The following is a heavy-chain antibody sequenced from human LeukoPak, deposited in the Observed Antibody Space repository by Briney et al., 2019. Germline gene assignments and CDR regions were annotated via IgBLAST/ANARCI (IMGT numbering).Heavy chain of an antibody. CDR1: GGTFSSYA. V-gene: IGHV1-69*05. CDR2: IIPIFGTA. J-gene: IGHJ5*02. D-gene: IGHD3-9*01. Sequence: AASVKVSCKASGGTFSSYAITWVRQAPGQGLEWMGGIIPIFGTANYAQKLQGRVTMTTDTSTSTAYMELRSLRSDDTAVYYCARPMYYDILTGENWFDPWGQGTLVTVSS. CDR3: ARPMYYDILTGENWFDP.